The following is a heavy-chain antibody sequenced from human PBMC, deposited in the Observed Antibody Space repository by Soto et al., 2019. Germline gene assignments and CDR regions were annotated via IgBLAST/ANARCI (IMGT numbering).Heavy chain of an antibody. CDR3: ARVDDYVWGSFRP. J-gene: IGHJ4*02. CDR2: ISPYNGKT. D-gene: IGHD3-16*02. CDR1: GYTFTTHG. V-gene: IGHV1-18*04. Sequence: ASVKVSCKASGYTFTTHGISWVRQAPGQGLEWMGWISPYNGKTTYALKVQGRVTMTTDTSTSTAYMELRGLRSDDTAVYYCARVDDYVWGSFRPWGQGTQVTVSS.